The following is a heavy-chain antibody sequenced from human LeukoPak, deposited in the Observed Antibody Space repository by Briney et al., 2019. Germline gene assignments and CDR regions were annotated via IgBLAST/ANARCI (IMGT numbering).Heavy chain of an antibody. D-gene: IGHD5-24*01. J-gene: IGHJ4*02. CDR1: GGSISSGGYY. Sequence: SQTLSLTCTVSGGSISSGGYYWSWIRQPPGKGLEWIGYIYYSGSTTYNPSLKSRVTISIDTSKNQFSLKLTSVTAADTAMYYCARSEEMAALFDYWGQGTLVTVSS. V-gene: IGHV4-61*08. CDR2: IYYSGST. CDR3: ARSEEMAALFDY.